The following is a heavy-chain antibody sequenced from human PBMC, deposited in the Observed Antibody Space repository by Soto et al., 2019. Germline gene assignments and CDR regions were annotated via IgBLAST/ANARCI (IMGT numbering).Heavy chain of an antibody. Sequence: PGESLKISCKGSGYRFTSYWSSWVRQMPGKGLEWMGRIDPSDSYTNYSPSFQGHVTISADKSISTAYLQWGSLKASDTAMDYLARLDFNYDILTVFFPLYGFDPGGQGPLFTVSP. D-gene: IGHD3-9*01. CDR1: GYRFTSYW. CDR3: ARLDFNYDILTVFFPLYGFDP. V-gene: IGHV5-10-1*01. CDR2: IDPSDSYT. J-gene: IGHJ5*02.